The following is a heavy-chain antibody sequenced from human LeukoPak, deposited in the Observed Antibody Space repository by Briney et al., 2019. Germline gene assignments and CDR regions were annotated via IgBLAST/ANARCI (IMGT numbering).Heavy chain of an antibody. J-gene: IGHJ6*02. CDR1: GFTFSDYY. CDR3: ARDPNLPHCSSTSCQSYYYYYGMDV. Sequence: GGSLRLSCAASGFTFSDYYMSWIRQAPGKGLEWVSYISSSGSTIYYADSVKGRFTISRDNAKNSLYLQMNSLRAEDTAVYYCARDPNLPHCSSTSCQSYYYYYGMDVWGQGTTVTVSS. CDR2: ISSSGSTI. V-gene: IGHV3-11*04. D-gene: IGHD2-2*01.